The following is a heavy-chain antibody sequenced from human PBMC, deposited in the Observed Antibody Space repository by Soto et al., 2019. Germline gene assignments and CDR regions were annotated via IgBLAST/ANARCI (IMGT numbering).Heavy chain of an antibody. CDR2: ISASGGNT. Sequence: PGGSMGLSCAASGFTFRGSAFSWVRPAPGKGLEWVSAISASGGNTYYADSVKGRFTISRDNSRNTLFLQMNILRSEDTAVYYCARGRDGYYPLGGYWGQGTLVTVSS. CDR1: GFTFRGSA. CDR3: ARGRDGYYPLGGY. J-gene: IGHJ4*02. D-gene: IGHD1-26*01. V-gene: IGHV3-23*01.